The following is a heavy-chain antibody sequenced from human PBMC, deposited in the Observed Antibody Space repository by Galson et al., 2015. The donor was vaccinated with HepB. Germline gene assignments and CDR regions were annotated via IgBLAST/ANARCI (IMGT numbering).Heavy chain of an antibody. CDR2: IWYDGSKK. V-gene: IGHV3-33*01. D-gene: IGHD5-18*01. CDR3: ATDGHSYDGDY. CDR1: GFAFSSTG. Sequence: SLRLSCAASGFAFSSTGMHWVRQAPGKGLEWVGIIWYDGSKKYYANSVKGRFSISRDNSKNTLYLQMNSLRADDTAVYYCATDGHSYDGDYWGQGTLVTVSS. J-gene: IGHJ4*02.